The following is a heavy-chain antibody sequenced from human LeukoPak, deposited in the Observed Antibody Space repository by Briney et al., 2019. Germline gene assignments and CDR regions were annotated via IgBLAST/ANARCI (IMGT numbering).Heavy chain of an antibody. D-gene: IGHD2-15*01. Sequence: ESGPTLVKPTQTLTLTCTFSGFSLSTSGVGVGWIRQPPGKALEWLALIYWDGDKRYSPSLKSRLTITKDTSKNQVVLTMTNMDPVDTATYYCAHSRQDIVVVVAATRGHDAFDIWGQGTMVTVSS. V-gene: IGHV2-5*02. CDR2: IYWDGDK. J-gene: IGHJ3*02. CDR1: GFSLSTSGVG. CDR3: AHSRQDIVVVVAATRGHDAFDI.